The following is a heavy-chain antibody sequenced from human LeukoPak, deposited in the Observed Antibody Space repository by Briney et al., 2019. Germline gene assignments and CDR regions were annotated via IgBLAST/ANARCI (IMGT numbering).Heavy chain of an antibody. CDR3: ARSAYRGYSNYYFDY. J-gene: IGHJ4*02. V-gene: IGHV3-30*04. Sequence: GGSLRLSCAASGFTFSSYAMHWVRQAPGKGLEWVAVISYDGSNKYYEDSVKGRFTISRDNSKNALYLQMNSLRAEDTAVYYCARSAYRGYSNYYFDYWGQGTLVTVSS. D-gene: IGHD4-11*01. CDR1: GFTFSSYA. CDR2: ISYDGSNK.